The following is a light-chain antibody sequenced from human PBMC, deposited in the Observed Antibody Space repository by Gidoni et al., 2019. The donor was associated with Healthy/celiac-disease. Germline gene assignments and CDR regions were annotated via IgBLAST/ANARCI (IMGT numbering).Light chain of an antibody. Sequence: DIQMTPSPSSLSASVGDRVTITCRASQSITRYLHWYQQKPGKAPKLLIYDAASLQSGVPSRFSGRGSGTDFTLTISSLQPEDFATYSCQQSYIVPWTFGQGTKVEVK. V-gene: IGKV1-39*01. CDR1: QSITRY. J-gene: IGKJ1*01. CDR2: DAA. CDR3: QQSYIVPWT.